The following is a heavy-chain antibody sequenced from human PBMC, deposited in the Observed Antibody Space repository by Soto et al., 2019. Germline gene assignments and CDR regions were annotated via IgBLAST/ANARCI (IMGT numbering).Heavy chain of an antibody. CDR2: MNPNSGNT. Sequence: QVQLVQSGAEVKKPGASVKVSCKASGYTFTSYDINWVRQATGQGLEWMGWMNPNSGNTGYAQKFQGRVTMTRNTSIITAYMQLSSLRSDDTPVHYCARARSIASQSFDPWGKGPLVTVSS. CDR3: ARARSIASQSFDP. CDR1: GYTFTSYD. J-gene: IGHJ5*02. V-gene: IGHV1-8*01. D-gene: IGHD6-6*01.